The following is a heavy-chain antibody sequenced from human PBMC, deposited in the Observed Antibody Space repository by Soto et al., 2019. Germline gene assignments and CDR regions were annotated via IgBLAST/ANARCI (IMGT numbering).Heavy chain of an antibody. Sequence: QVQLQESGPGLVKPSETLSLTCNVSGGSISSHYWSWIRQPPGKGLEWIGYIYYSGSTYYNPSLKCRVTVSGDTSRNQLIVPLNAVTASDTAVYYCARESAGLGKNNWFDPWCQGTLVTVSS. CDR3: ARESAGLGKNNWFDP. CDR2: IYYSGST. V-gene: IGHV4-59*11. D-gene: IGHD3-16*01. J-gene: IGHJ5*02. CDR1: GGSISSHY.